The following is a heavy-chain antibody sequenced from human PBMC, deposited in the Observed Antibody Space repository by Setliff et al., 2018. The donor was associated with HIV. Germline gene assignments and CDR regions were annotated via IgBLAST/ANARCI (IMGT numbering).Heavy chain of an antibody. D-gene: IGHD5-18*01. Sequence: SETLSLTCTVSGDSTSSSSSYWGWIRQPPGKGLEWIGSIYYSGSTYYNPSLKRRVTISVDTSKNQFSLKLNSVTAADTAVYYCARTRGYTYGYIDSWAQGTLVTVSS. J-gene: IGHJ4*02. CDR3: ARTRGYTYGYIDS. CDR2: IYYSGST. CDR1: GDSTSSSSSY. V-gene: IGHV4-39*01.